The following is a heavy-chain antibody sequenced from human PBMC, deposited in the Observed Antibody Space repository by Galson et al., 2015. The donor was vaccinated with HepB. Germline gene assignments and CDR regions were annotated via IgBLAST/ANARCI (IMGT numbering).Heavy chain of an antibody. CDR3: ARDRRAYYSYTSDYEGFYFDY. J-gene: IGHJ4*02. CDR1: GFTFGSYY. Sequence: SLRLSCAGSGFTFGSYYLYWVRQAPGKGLEWLAVVSYDGTTKVFADSVKGRFTFSRDNSKDTLYLQMSSLRTGDTAVYYCARDRRAYYSYTSDYEGFYFDYWGQGTLFTVSS. V-gene: IGHV3-30*04. CDR2: VSYDGTTK. D-gene: IGHD3-16*01.